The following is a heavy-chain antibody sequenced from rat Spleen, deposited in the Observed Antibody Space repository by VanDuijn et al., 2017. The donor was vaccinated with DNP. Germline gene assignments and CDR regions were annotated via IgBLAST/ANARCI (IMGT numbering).Heavy chain of an antibody. D-gene: IGHD1-12*02. CDR3: VRPHYYYGSYPQY. J-gene: IGHJ2*01. CDR2: IRYDGGTA. V-gene: IGHV5-22*01. CDR1: GFTFSDYY. Sequence: EVQLVESGGGLVQPGRSLKLSCAASGFTFSDYYMAWVRRAPAKGLEWVAYIRYDGGTAYYGDSVKGRFTISRDNAKSTLYLQMNSLRSEDTATYHCVRPHYYYGSYPQYWGQGVMVTVTS.